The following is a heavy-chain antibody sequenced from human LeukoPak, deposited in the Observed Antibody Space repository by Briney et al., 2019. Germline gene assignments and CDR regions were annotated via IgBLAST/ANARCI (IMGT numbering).Heavy chain of an antibody. J-gene: IGHJ4*02. V-gene: IGHV3-11*01. CDR3: ARPYHYYYDSSGYI. CDR1: GFTFSDYY. CDR2: ITSSGSTI. Sequence: GGSLRLSCAASGFTFSDYYMSWIRQAPGKGLEWDSYITSSGSTIYYADSVKGRFTISRDNAKNSLYLQMNSLRAEDTAVYYCARPYHYYYDSSGYIWGQGTLVAVSS. D-gene: IGHD3-22*01.